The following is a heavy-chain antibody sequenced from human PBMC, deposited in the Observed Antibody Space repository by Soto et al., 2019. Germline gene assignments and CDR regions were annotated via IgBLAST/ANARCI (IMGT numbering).Heavy chain of an antibody. CDR2: ISYDGSNK. Sequence: GGSLRLSCAASGFTFSSYGMRWVRQAPGKGLEWVAVISYDGSNKYYADSVKGRFTISRDNSKNTLYLQMNSLRAEDTAVYYCAKVRVTMIVVVIPYAFDIWGQGTMVTVSS. V-gene: IGHV3-30*18. D-gene: IGHD3-22*01. CDR3: AKVRVTMIVVVIPYAFDI. CDR1: GFTFSSYG. J-gene: IGHJ3*02.